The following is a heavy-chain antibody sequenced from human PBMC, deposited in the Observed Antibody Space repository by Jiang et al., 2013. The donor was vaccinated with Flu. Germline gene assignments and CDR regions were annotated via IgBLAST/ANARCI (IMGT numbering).Heavy chain of an antibody. V-gene: IGHV3-23*01. J-gene: IGHJ4*02. CDR1: GFTFKSYA. CDR2: ISGSGGRT. Sequence: VQLLESGGGLVQPGEPLRLSCAGSGFTFKSYAMKWVRQAPGKGLEWVSRISGSGGRTHYAESVKGRFTISRDNFRNTLYLQMNILRGEDTAIYYCGGRTEYSDNEEFEYWGQGTWVTVSS. CDR3: GGRTEYSDNEEFEY. D-gene: IGHD5-12*01.